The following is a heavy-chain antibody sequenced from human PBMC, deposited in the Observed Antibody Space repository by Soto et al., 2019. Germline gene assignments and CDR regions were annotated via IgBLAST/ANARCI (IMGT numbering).Heavy chain of an antibody. D-gene: IGHD3-10*01. CDR1: GFTFSSYG. J-gene: IGHJ4*02. Sequence: QVQLVESGGGVVQPGRSLRLSCAASGFTFSSYGMHWVRQAPGKGLEWVAVISYDGSNKYYADSVKGRFTISRDNSKNTLYLQMNSLRAEDTAVYYCAKGENGGLDYWGQGTLFTVSS. CDR3: AKGENGGLDY. V-gene: IGHV3-30*18. CDR2: ISYDGSNK.